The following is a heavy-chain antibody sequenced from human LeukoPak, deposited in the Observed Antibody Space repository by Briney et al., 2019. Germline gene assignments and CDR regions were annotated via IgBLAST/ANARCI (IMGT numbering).Heavy chain of an antibody. J-gene: IGHJ6*04. CDR1: GFPFTSYA. D-gene: IGHD6-19*01. Sequence: ASVKVSCKASGFPFTSYAIHWVRQAPGQRLEWMGWVNADNSNTKYSQEFQGRVTITRDTSASTAYMDLNSLRSEDTAVYYCATDLRLQWLVGSFAPLDVWGKGTTVTVSS. CDR2: VNADNSNT. CDR3: ATDLRLQWLVGSFAPLDV. V-gene: IGHV1-3*03.